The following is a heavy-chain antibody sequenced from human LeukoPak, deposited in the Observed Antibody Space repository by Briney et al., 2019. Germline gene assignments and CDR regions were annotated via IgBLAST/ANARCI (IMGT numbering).Heavy chain of an antibody. CDR1: GYTFTRYY. CDR2: INPSGGST. D-gene: IGHD4-17*01. CDR3: ARGPMTTADY. V-gene: IGHV1-46*01. J-gene: IGHJ4*02. Sequence: ASVKVSCKASGYTFTRYYMHWVRQAPGQGLEWMGGINPSGGSTSYAQRFQGRVTMTRDTSTSTVYMELSSLRSEDTAVYYCARGPMTTADYWGQGTLVTVSS.